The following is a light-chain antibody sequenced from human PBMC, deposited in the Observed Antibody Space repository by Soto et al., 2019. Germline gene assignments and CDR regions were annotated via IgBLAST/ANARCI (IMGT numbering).Light chain of an antibody. J-gene: IGKJ2*01. CDR3: QQSYSAPYT. CDR2: TAS. Sequence: DSQMTQSPSSLSASVGDRVTITCRASQSISSYLNWYQQKPGRAPNLLIFTASNLQSGVPSRFSGSSSGTDFTLTISSLQPEDFATYYCQQSYSAPYTFGQGTRLDIK. V-gene: IGKV1-39*01. CDR1: QSISSY.